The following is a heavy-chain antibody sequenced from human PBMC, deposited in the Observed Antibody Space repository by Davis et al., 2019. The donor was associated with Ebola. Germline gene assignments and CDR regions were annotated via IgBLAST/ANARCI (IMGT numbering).Heavy chain of an antibody. CDR3: AREMRGTADSH. CDR2: IKQDGSET. D-gene: IGHD1/OR15-1a*01. V-gene: IGHV3-7*01. CDR1: GFTFSSYW. Sequence: PGGSLRLSCAASGFTFSSYWMRWVRQAPGKGLEWVANIKQDGSETYYVDSVKGRFTISRDNAKNSLYLQMNSLRVEDTARYYCAREMRGTADSHWGQGTLVTVSS. J-gene: IGHJ4*02.